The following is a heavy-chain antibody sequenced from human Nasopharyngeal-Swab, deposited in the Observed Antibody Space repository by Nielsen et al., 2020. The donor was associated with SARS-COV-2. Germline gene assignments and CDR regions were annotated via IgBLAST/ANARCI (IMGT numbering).Heavy chain of an antibody. Sequence: PETLSLTCAVSGGSISSSNWWSCVRQPPGKGLEYIGEIYHRGSTNYNPSLKSRVTISVDKSKNQFSLTLSSVTAGDTAVYYCARVKREWLGIYYYYMDVWGKGTTVTVSS. CDR1: GGSISSSNW. J-gene: IGHJ6*03. D-gene: IGHD6-19*01. CDR3: ARVKREWLGIYYYYMDV. V-gene: IGHV4-4*03. CDR2: IYHRGST.